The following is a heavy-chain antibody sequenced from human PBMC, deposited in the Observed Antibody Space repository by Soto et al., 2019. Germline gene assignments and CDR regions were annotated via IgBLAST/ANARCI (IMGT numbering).Heavy chain of an antibody. V-gene: IGHV1-8*01. D-gene: IGHD4-17*01. CDR1: GYTFTSYD. J-gene: IGHJ4*02. CDR3: ARTFYGDPVDY. CDR2: MNPNSGNT. Sequence: QVQLVQSGAEVKKPGASVKVSCKASGYTFTSYDINWVRQATGQGLEWMGWMNPNSGNTSYAQKFKGRVTKTRNTTICIEYSELRCVSSAVKAVYYCARTFYGDPVDYWGQGTLVTVSS.